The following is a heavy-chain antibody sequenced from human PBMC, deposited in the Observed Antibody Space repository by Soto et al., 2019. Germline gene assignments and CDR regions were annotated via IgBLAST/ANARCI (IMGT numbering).Heavy chain of an antibody. V-gene: IGHV1-18*01. J-gene: IGHJ4*02. D-gene: IGHD5-18*01. Sequence: GASVKVSCKASGYTFTSYGISWVRQAPGQGLEWMGLISAYNGNTNYAQKLQGRVIMTTDTSTSTAYMELSSLGVEDTAVYYCIRDTPIDYWGQGTPVTVSS. CDR3: IRDTPIDY. CDR2: ISAYNGNT. CDR1: GYTFTSYG.